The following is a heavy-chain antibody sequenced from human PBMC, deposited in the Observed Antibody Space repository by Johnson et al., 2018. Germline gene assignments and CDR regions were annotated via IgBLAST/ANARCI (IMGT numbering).Heavy chain of an antibody. CDR2: IKQDGREK. CDR3: ARQGAAVLDAFES. V-gene: IGHV3-7*01. CDR1: GFSFSSYW. D-gene: IGHD6-13*01. J-gene: IGHJ3*01. Sequence: VQLVESGGCLVQPGGSRRLSCAGAGFSFSSYWMRWVRQAPGKGLEWVATIKQDGREKYYLAAVKGLFTIFRDNAKKSVTLKMSSLRVEDTAIYYCARQGAAVLDAFESWGQGTMVTVSS.